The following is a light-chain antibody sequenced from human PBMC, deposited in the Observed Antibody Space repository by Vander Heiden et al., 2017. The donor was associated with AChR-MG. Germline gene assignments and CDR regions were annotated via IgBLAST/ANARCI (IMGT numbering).Light chain of an antibody. CDR2: EVS. CDR3: SSYTSSSTWV. V-gene: IGLV2-18*02. Sequence: QCALTPPPSESGSPGQSVTIPCTGTSSDIGSYGRVSWYHQHPGTAPKLMIYEVSNRPSGVPDRFSGSKSGNTASLTISGLQADDESYYYCSSYTSSSTWVFGGGTKLTVL. J-gene: IGLJ2*01. CDR1: SSDIGSYGR.